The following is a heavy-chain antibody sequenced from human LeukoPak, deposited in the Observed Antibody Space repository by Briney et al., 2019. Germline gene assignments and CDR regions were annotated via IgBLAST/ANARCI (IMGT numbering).Heavy chain of an antibody. CDR2: INWNGGST. D-gene: IGHD6-6*01. V-gene: IGHV3-20*04. CDR1: GFTFDDYG. Sequence: RTGGSLRLSCAASGFTFDDYGMSWVRQAPGKGLEWVSGINWNGGSTGYADSVKGRFTISRDNAKNSLYLQMNSLRAEDTAVYYCASGRPPIAARRSATWLVRGDYWGQGTLVTVSS. J-gene: IGHJ4*02. CDR3: ASGRPPIAARRSATWLVRGDY.